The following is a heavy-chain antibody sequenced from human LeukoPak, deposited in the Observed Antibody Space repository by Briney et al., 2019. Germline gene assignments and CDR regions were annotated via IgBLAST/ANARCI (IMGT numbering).Heavy chain of an antibody. CDR1: GYTFTSYG. Sequence: GASVKVSCKASGYTFTSYGISWVRQAPGQGLEWMGWISAYNGNTNYAQKLQGRVTMTTDTSTGTAYMELRSLRSDDTAVYYCARGGGRPAGLSYYYYGMDVWGQGTTVTVSS. J-gene: IGHJ6*02. D-gene: IGHD2-2*01. V-gene: IGHV1-18*01. CDR3: ARGGGRPAGLSYYYYGMDV. CDR2: ISAYNGNT.